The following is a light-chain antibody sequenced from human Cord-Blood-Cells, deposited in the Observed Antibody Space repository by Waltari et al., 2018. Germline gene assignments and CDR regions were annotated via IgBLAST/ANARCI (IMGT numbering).Light chain of an antibody. CDR3: QQSYSTLYT. J-gene: IGKJ2*01. CDR1: QSISSY. CDR2: AAS. V-gene: IGKV1-39*01. Sequence: DIQLTQSPSSLSASVVDRVTITCRASQSISSYLNWYQQKPGKAPKLLSYAASSLQSGVPSRFSGSGSGTDFTLTISSLQPEDFATYYCQQSYSTLYTFGQGTKLEIK.